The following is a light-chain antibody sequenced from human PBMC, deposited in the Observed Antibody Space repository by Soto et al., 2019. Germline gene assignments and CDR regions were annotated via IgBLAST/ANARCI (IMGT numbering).Light chain of an antibody. Sequence: QSALTQPASVSWSPGQSITISCTGTSSDVGGYNYVSWYQQHPGKATKLMIYDVINRPSGVSNRFSGSKSGNTASLTISGLQAEDEADYYCSSYTSSSKVFGTGTKVTVL. J-gene: IGLJ1*01. CDR2: DVI. CDR1: SSDVGGYNY. V-gene: IGLV2-14*01. CDR3: SSYTSSSKV.